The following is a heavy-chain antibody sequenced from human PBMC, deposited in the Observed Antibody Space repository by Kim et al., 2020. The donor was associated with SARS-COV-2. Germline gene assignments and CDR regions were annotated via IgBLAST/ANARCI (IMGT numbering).Heavy chain of an antibody. CDR2: INHSGST. J-gene: IGHJ4*02. CDR1: GESFSGYY. Sequence: SETLSLPCAVYGESFSGYYWSWIRQPPGKGLEWIGEINHSGSTNYNPSLKSRVTISVDTSKNQFSLKLISVTAADTAVYYCARGRDIVVVPVSTNFDYWGQGTLVTVSS. V-gene: IGHV4-34*01. CDR3: ARGRDIVVVPVSTNFDY. D-gene: IGHD2-2*01.